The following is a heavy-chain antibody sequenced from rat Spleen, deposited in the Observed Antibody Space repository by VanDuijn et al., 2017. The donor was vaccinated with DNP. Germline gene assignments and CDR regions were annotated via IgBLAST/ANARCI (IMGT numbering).Heavy chain of an antibody. CDR3: ARGADGFDY. CDR2: ISNSGGST. D-gene: IGHD1-6*01. CDR1: GFIFSNYG. J-gene: IGHJ2*01. V-gene: IGHV5S13*01. Sequence: EVQLVESGGGLVQPGRSLKLSCAASGFIFSNYGMAWVRQAPTKGLEWVASISNSGGSTYYWDSVKGRFTISRDNANSTLHLQMDSLGSEDTATYYCARGADGFDYWGQGLMVTVSS.